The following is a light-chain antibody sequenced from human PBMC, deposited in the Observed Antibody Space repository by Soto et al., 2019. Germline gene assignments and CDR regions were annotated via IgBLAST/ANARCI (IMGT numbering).Light chain of an antibody. J-gene: IGKJ1*01. CDR2: DAS. V-gene: IGKV1-5*01. CDR3: QQDNSYSGT. Sequence: DIQMPQSPSPLSASLGDRFTITCRASQSISSWLAWYQQKPGKAPKLLIYDASSLESGVPSRFSGSGSGTEFTLTISSLQPDDFATYYCQQDNSYSGTFGQGTKVDI. CDR1: QSISSW.